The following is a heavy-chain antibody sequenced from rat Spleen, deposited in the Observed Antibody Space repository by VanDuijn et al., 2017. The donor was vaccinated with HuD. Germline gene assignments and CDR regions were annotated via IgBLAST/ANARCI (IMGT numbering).Heavy chain of an antibody. D-gene: IGHD1-4*01. CDR3: VRQRGDGRYNGGLDY. Sequence: EVQLVESDGGLVQPGRSLKLSCAASGFTFSDYYMAWVRQAPTKGLEWVASISTGGGNTYYRDSVKGRFTISRDHAKNNQYLQMDSLRSEDTATYYCVRQRGDGRYNGGLDYWGQGVMVTVSS. CDR2: ISTGGGNT. CDR1: GFTFSDYY. J-gene: IGHJ2*01. V-gene: IGHV5S13*01.